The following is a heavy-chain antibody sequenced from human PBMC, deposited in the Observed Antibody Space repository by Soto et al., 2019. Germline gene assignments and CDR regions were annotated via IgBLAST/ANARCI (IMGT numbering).Heavy chain of an antibody. V-gene: IGHV4-34*01. D-gene: IGHD3-10*01. CDR3: ARGKPGSGSYVFDY. Sequence: SETLSLTGAVYGGSFIGYYWSWIRQPPGKGLEWIGEINHSGSTNYNPSLKSRVTISVDTSKNQFSLKLSSVTAADTAVYYCARGKPGSGSYVFDYWGQGTLVTVSS. J-gene: IGHJ4*02. CDR2: INHSGST. CDR1: GGSFIGYY.